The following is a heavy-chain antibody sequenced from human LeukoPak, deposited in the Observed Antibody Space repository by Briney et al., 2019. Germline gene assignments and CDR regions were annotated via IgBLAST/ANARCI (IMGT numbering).Heavy chain of an antibody. V-gene: IGHV1-69*05. CDR3: ARGHGDHEVYFDY. Sequence: SVKVSCKASGGTFSSYAISWVRQAPGQGLEWMGGIIPIFGTANYAQKFQGRVTIATDESTSTAYMELSSLRSEDTAVYYCARGHGDHEVYFDYWGQGTLVTVSS. D-gene: IGHD4-17*01. J-gene: IGHJ4*02. CDR2: IIPIFGTA. CDR1: GGTFSSYA.